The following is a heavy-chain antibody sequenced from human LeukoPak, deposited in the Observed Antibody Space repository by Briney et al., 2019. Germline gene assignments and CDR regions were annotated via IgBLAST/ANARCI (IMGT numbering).Heavy chain of an antibody. CDR2: ISWNSGSI. CDR3: AKGGASSTPDYYFDY. J-gene: IGHJ4*02. CDR1: GFTFDDYA. V-gene: IGHV3-9*01. Sequence: GRSLRLSCAASGFTFDDYAMHWVRHAPGKGLEWVSGISWNSGSIGYADSVKGRFTISRDNAKNSLYLQMNSLRAEDTALYYCAKGGASSTPDYYFDYWGQGTLVTVSS. D-gene: IGHD1-26*01.